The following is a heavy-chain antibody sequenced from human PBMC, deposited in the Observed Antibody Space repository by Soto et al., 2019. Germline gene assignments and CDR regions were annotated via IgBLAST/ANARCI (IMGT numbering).Heavy chain of an antibody. CDR1: ESTFSNYW. D-gene: IGHD4-4*01. J-gene: IGHJ4*02. Sequence: GESLKISCKGSESTFSNYWIGWARQMPGKGLEWMGIINPGNSDARYSPYFQGQVTISADKSINTAYMELSSLKSEDTAIYYCAREGSTYSSTFDYWGQGTLVTVSS. CDR3: AREGSTYSSTFDY. CDR2: INPGNSDA. V-gene: IGHV5-51*01.